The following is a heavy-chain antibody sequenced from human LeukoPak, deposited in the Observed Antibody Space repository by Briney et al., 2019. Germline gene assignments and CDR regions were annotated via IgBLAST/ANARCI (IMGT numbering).Heavy chain of an antibody. D-gene: IGHD1-26*01. CDR1: GFPFTGSA. CDR3: AKGGSYAPLDY. J-gene: IGHJ4*02. V-gene: IGHV3-23*01. Sequence: GGSLRLSCAASGFPFTGSAMTWVRRAPGKGLEWVSAISPSGGDTIYTDSVKDRFSISRDNSKSTLYLQMNSLRAEDTAIYYCAKGGSYAPLDYWGQGTLVTVSS. CDR2: ISPSGGDT.